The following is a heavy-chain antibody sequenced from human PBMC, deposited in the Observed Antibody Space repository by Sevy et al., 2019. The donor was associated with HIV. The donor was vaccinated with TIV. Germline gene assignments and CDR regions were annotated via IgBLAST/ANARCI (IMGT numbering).Heavy chain of an antibody. J-gene: IGHJ4*02. CDR3: AKGSYDSSSYYPPLFDY. V-gene: IGHV3-23*01. CDR2: ISGSGGST. D-gene: IGHD3-22*01. Sequence: GGSLRLSCAASGFTFSSYAMSWVRQAPGKGLEWVSAISGSGGSTYYADSVKGRFTISRDNSKNTLYLQMNSLRAEDTAVYYCAKGSYDSSSYYPPLFDYWGQGTLVTVSS. CDR1: GFTFSSYA.